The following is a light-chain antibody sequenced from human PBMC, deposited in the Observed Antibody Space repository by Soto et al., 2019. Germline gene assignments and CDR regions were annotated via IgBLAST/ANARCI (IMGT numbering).Light chain of an antibody. CDR2: DVT. CDR1: SSDVGGYNY. CDR3: CSYTRSGTLI. Sequence: QSALTQPASVSGSPGQSIAISCTGTSSDVGGYNYVSWYQQHPGKAPKLMIYDVTSRPSGVSDRFSATKSGTTASLTISGLQAEDEADYYCCSYTRSGTLIFGTGTKVTVL. V-gene: IGLV2-14*01. J-gene: IGLJ1*01.